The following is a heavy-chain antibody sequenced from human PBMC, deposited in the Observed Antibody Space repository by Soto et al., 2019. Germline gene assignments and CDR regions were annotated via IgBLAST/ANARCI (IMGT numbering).Heavy chain of an antibody. J-gene: IGHJ5*02. V-gene: IGHV4-39*01. D-gene: IGHD2-2*02. CDR1: CGSISSGDYY. Sequence: SETLSLTCTVSCGSISSGDYYWSWIRQPPGKGLEWIGEINHSGSTNYNPSLKSRVTILVDTSKNQFSLKLSSVTAADTAVYYCARQAAAAIILDPWGQGTLVTVS. CDR3: ARQAAAAIILDP. CDR2: INHSGST.